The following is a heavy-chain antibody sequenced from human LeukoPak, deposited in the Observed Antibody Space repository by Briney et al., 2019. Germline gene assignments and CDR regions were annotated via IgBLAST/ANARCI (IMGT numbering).Heavy chain of an antibody. CDR3: ARAVGKGEPMGY. CDR1: GGSISSCY. CDR2: IYYSGST. V-gene: IGHV4-59*01. J-gene: IGHJ4*02. D-gene: IGHD3-16*01. Sequence: SETLSLTCTVSGGSISSCYWSWLRQPPRKGLEGGGYIYYSGSTNYNPSLKSRVTISVKKSKNQFSLKLSSVTAADTAVYYCARAVGKGEPMGYWCQGSLVTVAS.